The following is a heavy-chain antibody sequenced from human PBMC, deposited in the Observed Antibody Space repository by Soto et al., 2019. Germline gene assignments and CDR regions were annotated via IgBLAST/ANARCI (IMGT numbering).Heavy chain of an antibody. CDR2: IYHSGTT. Sequence: QVQLQESGPGLVKPSGTLSLTCAVSGTSIINNNWWTWVRQPPGKGLEWIGEIYHSGTTNYNKSRKSRVTFSTDKSKNQFSLNLNSVTAADTAVYYCASGDGDNAFDIWGQGTLVIVSS. V-gene: IGHV4-4*02. CDR3: ASGDGDNAFDI. J-gene: IGHJ3*02. D-gene: IGHD2-21*02. CDR1: GTSIINNNW.